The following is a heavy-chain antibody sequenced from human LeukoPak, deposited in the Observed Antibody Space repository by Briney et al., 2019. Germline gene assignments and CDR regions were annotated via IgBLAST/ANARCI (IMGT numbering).Heavy chain of an antibody. CDR3: ARDGLAKPFDY. V-gene: IGHV7-4-1*02. Sequence: GASVKVSCKASGYTITSYAMNWVRQAPGQGLEWMGWINTITGNPTYAQGLTGRFVFSLDTSVSTAYLQISSLKAEDTAVYYCARDGLAKPFDYWGQGTLVTVSS. CDR2: INTITGNP. CDR1: GYTITSYA. D-gene: IGHD6-19*01. J-gene: IGHJ4*02.